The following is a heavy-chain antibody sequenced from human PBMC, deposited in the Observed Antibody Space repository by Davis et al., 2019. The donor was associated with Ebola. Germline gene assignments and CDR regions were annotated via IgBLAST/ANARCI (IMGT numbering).Heavy chain of an antibody. CDR1: GFTVSTYY. J-gene: IGHJ5*02. V-gene: IGHV3-66*02. CDR3: ARVIGWEMVDNWFDP. D-gene: IGHD5-24*01. Sequence: GESLKISCAVSGFTVSTYYMTWVRQAPGKGLEWVSLIYSGGTTYYADSVKGRFTISRDNSKNTLYLQMNTLRVEDTAVYYCARVIGWEMVDNWFDPWGQGTLVTVSS. CDR2: IYSGGTT.